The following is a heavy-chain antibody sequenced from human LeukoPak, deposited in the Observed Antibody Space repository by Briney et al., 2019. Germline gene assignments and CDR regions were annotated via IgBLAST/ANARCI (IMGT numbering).Heavy chain of an antibody. V-gene: IGHV1-2*02. CDR1: GYTFTAYY. CDR3: ARAYGSGSSYHPDY. Sequence: GASVKVSCKASGYTFTAYYMHWVRQAPGQGLEWMGWINPNSGGTDSSQKFQDRVTLTRDTSVSTAYMELGSLRSDDTAIYHCARAYGSGSSYHPDYWGQGTLVTVSS. J-gene: IGHJ4*02. D-gene: IGHD3-10*01. CDR2: INPNSGGT.